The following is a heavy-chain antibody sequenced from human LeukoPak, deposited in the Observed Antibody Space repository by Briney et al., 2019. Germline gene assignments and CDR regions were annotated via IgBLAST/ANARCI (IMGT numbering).Heavy chain of an antibody. J-gene: IGHJ6*03. D-gene: IGHD3-16*02. CDR3: ARGGYPPPGYYYYYMDV. Sequence: VASVKVSCKASGYTFTSYGISWVRQAPGQGLEWMGGIIPIFGTANYAQKFQGRVTITTDESTSTAYMELSSLRSEDTAVYYCARGGYPPPGYYYYYMDVWGKGTTVTVSS. V-gene: IGHV1-69*05. CDR2: IIPIFGTA. CDR1: GYTFTSYG.